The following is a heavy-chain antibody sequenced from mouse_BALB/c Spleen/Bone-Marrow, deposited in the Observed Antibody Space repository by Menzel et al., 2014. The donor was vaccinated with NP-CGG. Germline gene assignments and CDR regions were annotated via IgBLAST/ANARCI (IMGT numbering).Heavy chain of an antibody. CDR3: ARRYGNYGNFDV. J-gene: IGHJ1*01. CDR2: ISRGGSYI. Sequence: EVKLVESGGDLVKPGGSLKLSCAASGFTFSTYAMSWVRQTPEKRLEWVATISRGGSYIYYPDSVKGRFTISRDNAKNTLYLQMSSLGSEDTAIYYCARRYGNYGNFDVWGAVTTVTVSS. CDR1: GFTFSTYA. V-gene: IGHV5-9-1*01. D-gene: IGHD2-1*01.